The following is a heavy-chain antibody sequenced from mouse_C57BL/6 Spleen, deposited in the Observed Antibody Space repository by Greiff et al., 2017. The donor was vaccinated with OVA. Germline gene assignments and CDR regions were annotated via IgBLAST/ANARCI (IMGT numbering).Heavy chain of an antibody. CDR1: GYTFTSYW. J-gene: IGHJ3*01. CDR3: AREPYDYSVPFAY. Sequence: QVQLQQPGAELVKPGASVKLSCKASGYTFTSYWMHWVKQRPGQGLEWIGMIHPNSGSTNYNEKFKSKATLTVDKSSSTAYMQLSSLTSEDSAVYYGAREPYDYSVPFAYWGQGTLVTVSA. CDR2: IHPNSGST. V-gene: IGHV1-64*01. D-gene: IGHD2-4*01.